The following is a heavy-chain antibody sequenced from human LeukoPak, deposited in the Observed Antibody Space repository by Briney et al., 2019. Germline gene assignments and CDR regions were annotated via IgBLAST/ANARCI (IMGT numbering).Heavy chain of an antibody. D-gene: IGHD6-13*01. V-gene: IGHV4-4*07. CDR3: ARGIVAAAGMVDYYYYMDV. Sequence: SDTLSLTCTVSGGSISSYYWSWIRQPAGEGLEWIGRIYTSGSTNYNPSLKSRVTMSVDTSKNQFSMKLSSVTAADTAVYYCARGIVAAAGMVDYYYYMDVWGKGTTVTISS. CDR1: GGSISSYY. J-gene: IGHJ6*03. CDR2: IYTSGST.